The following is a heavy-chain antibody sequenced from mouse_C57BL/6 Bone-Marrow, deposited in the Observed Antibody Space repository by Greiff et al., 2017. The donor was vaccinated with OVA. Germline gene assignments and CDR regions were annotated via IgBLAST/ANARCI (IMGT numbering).Heavy chain of an antibody. D-gene: IGHD3-2*02. V-gene: IGHV1-61*01. Sequence: VQLQQPGAELVRPGSSVKLSCKASGYTFTSYWMDWVKQRPGQGLEWIGNIYPSDSETHYNQKFKDKATLTVDKSSSTAYMQLSSLTSEDSAVYYCARDSSGPWYFDYWGQGTTLTVSS. J-gene: IGHJ2*01. CDR1: GYTFTSYW. CDR2: IYPSDSET. CDR3: ARDSSGPWYFDY.